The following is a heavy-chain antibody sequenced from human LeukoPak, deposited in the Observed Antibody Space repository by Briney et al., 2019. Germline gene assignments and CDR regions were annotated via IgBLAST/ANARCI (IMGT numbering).Heavy chain of an antibody. D-gene: IGHD1-26*01. Sequence: PGGSLRLSCAASGFTFSNYEINWVRQAPEKGLEWVSYISTSGSTIYYADSVRGRFTISRDNAKNSLYLQMNSLRAEDTAVYYCARDGGELGFDYWGQGTLVTVSS. CDR2: ISTSGSTI. CDR1: GFTFSNYE. V-gene: IGHV3-48*03. J-gene: IGHJ4*02. CDR3: ARDGGELGFDY.